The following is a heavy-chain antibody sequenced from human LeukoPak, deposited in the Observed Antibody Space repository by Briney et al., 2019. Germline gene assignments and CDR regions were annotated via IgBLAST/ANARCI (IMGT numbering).Heavy chain of an antibody. CDR1: GYTFTSYG. Sequence: ASVKVSCKASGYTFTSYGISWVRQAPGQGLEWMGGIIPIFGTANYAQKFQGRVTITTDESTSTAYMELSSLRSEDTAVYYCARDSGDGLFDYWGQGTLVTVSS. J-gene: IGHJ4*02. CDR3: ARDSGDGLFDY. V-gene: IGHV1-69*05. CDR2: IIPIFGTA. D-gene: IGHD3-10*01.